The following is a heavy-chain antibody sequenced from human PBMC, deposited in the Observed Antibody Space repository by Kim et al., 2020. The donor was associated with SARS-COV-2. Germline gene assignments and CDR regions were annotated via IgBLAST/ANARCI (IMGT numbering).Heavy chain of an antibody. CDR2: INPGDGTT. D-gene: IGHD4-17*01. CDR1: GYTFIIHA. CDR3: TRDSRTPTVTTYYGVDV. J-gene: IGHJ6*02. V-gene: IGHV1-3*01. Sequence: ASVKVSCKASGYTFIIHAMHWVRQAPGQRLEWMGWINPGDGTTTYSQKFQGRVAITRDTSASTAYMELSSLGSEDTAVYYCTRDSRTPTVTTYYGVDVWGQGTTVTVSS.